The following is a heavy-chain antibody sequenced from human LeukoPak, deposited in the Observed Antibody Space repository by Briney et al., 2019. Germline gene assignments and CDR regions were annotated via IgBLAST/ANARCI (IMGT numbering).Heavy chain of an antibody. D-gene: IGHD4-23*01. CDR3: ATLTTVVLDAFDI. Sequence: GGSLRLSCAASGFTFRSHSMNWVRQAPGKGLEWVSSISSSSGSIYYADSVKGRFTISRGNAKNSLYLRMNSLRAEDTAVYYCATLTTVVLDAFDIWGQGTMVTVSS. J-gene: IGHJ3*02. CDR1: GFTFRSHS. CDR2: ISSSSGSI. V-gene: IGHV3-21*01.